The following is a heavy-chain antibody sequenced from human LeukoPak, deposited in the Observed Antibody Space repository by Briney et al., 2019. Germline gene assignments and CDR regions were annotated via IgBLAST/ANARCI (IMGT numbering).Heavy chain of an antibody. CDR2: IYPGDSDT. CDR1: GYSFTRYW. CDR3: ARGDYFDSSGYFYY. D-gene: IGHD3-22*01. V-gene: IGHV5-51*01. Sequence: GESLQISCKGSGYSFTRYWIGWVSQMPGKGLEWMGIIYPGDSDTRYSPSFQGQGTISADKSISTVYLQWGSLTASDTAMYYCARGDYFDSSGYFYYWGQGTLVTVSS. J-gene: IGHJ4*02.